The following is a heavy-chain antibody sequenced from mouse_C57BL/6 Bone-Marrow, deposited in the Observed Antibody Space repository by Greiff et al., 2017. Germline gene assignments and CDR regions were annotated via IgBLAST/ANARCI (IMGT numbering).Heavy chain of an antibody. V-gene: IGHV1-19*01. CDR1: GYTFTDYY. Sequence: EVQLQQSGPVLVKPGASVKMSCKASGYTFTDYYMNWVKQSHGKSLEWIGVINPYNGGTSYNQKFKGKATLTVDKSSSTAYMELNSLTSEDSAVYYCARGITTVVATDFDYWGQGTTRTVSS. CDR3: ARGITTVVATDFDY. CDR2: INPYNGGT. J-gene: IGHJ2*01. D-gene: IGHD1-1*01.